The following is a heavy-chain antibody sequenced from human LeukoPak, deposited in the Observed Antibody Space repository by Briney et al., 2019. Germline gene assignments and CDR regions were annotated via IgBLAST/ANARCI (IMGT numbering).Heavy chain of an antibody. V-gene: IGHV1-3*01. J-gene: IGHJ4*02. CDR3: ARDDCGDTCYPGGY. CDR2: INAGNGDT. CDR1: GYTFTKYV. D-gene: IGHD2-21*01. Sequence: ASVTVSCMASGYTFTKYVVHWVRQAPGQRPEWMGWINAGNGDTKYSQNFQDRVTITRDTSANTAYMELSSLTSEDTALYYCARDDCGDTCYPGGYWGQGTLVTVSS.